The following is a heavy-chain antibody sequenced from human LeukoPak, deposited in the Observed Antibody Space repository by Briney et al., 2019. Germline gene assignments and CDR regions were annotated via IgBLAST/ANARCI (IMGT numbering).Heavy chain of an antibody. Sequence: GSLRLSCAASGFTFSSYSINWVRQAPGKGLEWVSSISSSSSYIYYADSVKGRFTISRDNAKNSLYLQMNSLRAEDTAVYYCASGPGYSYGLYYYYYMDVRGKGTTVTVSS. CDR3: ASGPGYSYGLYYYYYMDV. CDR1: GFTFSSYS. V-gene: IGHV3-21*01. CDR2: ISSSSSYI. D-gene: IGHD5-18*01. J-gene: IGHJ6*03.